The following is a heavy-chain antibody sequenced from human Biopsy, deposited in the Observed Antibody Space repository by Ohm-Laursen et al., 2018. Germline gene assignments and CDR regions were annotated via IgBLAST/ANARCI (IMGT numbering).Heavy chain of an antibody. Sequence: ASVKVSCKVSGYTLTELSMHWVRQAPGKGLEWMGGFAPENGKTVYAQNFQARVFMTEDTSTDTAYMELRSLRSEDTAVYYCAADINVWNVNYWGQGTQVTVSS. V-gene: IGHV1-24*01. CDR1: GYTLTELS. D-gene: IGHD1-1*01. CDR3: AADINVWNVNY. CDR2: FAPENGKT. J-gene: IGHJ4*02.